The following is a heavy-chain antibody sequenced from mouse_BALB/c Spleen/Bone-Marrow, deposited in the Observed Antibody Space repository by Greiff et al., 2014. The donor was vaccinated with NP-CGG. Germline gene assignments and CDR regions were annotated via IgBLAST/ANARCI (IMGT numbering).Heavy chain of an antibody. Sequence: VQLQQSGAELVKPGASVKLSCKASGYTFTSYWMHWVKQRPGQGLEWIGEIIPSNGRTNYNEKFKSKATLTVDKSSNTAYMKISSLTTEDSAVYYCARWLLQYFDVWGAGTTVTVSS. CDR2: IIPSNGRT. CDR1: GYTFTSYW. J-gene: IGHJ1*01. V-gene: IGHV1S81*02. CDR3: ARWLLQYFDV. D-gene: IGHD2-3*01.